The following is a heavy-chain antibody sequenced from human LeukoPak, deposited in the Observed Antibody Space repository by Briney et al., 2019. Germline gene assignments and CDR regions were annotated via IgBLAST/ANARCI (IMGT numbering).Heavy chain of an antibody. J-gene: IGHJ3*02. D-gene: IGHD6-19*01. CDR1: GFSFSGSV. V-gene: IGHV3-30*04. CDR2: ISVDGSSE. Sequence: GGSLRLSCAASGFSFSGSVMHWVRQAPGKGLEWVAGISVDGSSEHYADSVKGRFTISRDSSKNTLYLQMDSLKSEDTAVYYCARWFYSSGHCDVFDIWGQGTMVTVSS. CDR3: ARWFYSSGHCDVFDI.